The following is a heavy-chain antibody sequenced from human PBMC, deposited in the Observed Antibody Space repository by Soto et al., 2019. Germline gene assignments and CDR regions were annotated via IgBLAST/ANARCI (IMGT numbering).Heavy chain of an antibody. J-gene: IGHJ4*02. CDR1: GGSISSSSYY. Sequence: SESLSLTCTVSGGSISSSSYYWGWIRQPPGKGLEWLGSIYYSGSTYYNPSLKSRVTISVDTTKNQFSLKLSSVSAEDTAVYYCARIVLVITDLLDYWGQGTLVTVSS. V-gene: IGHV4-39*01. CDR2: IYYSGST. D-gene: IGHD3-22*01. CDR3: ARIVLVITDLLDY.